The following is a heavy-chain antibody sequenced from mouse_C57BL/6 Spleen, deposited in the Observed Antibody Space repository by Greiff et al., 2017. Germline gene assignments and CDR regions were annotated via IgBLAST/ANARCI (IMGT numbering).Heavy chain of an antibody. CDR2: IYPGSGNT. V-gene: IGHV1-76*01. CDR1: GYTFTDYY. CDR3: ARGFYYYGSSSYAMDY. D-gene: IGHD1-1*01. Sequence: QVQLQQSGAELVRPGASVKLSCKASGYTFTDYYINWVKQRPGQGLEWIARIYPGSGNTYYNEKFKGKATLTAEKSSSTAYMQLSSLTSEDSAVYFCARGFYYYGSSSYAMDYWGQGTSVTVSS. J-gene: IGHJ4*01.